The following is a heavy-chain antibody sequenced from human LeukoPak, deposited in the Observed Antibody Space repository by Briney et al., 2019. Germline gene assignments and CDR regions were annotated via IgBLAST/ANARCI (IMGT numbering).Heavy chain of an antibody. V-gene: IGHV5-51*01. CDR1: GYSFTSYW. CDR2: IYPGDSDT. CDR3: ARRVVTSPDAFDI. D-gene: IGHD3-3*01. Sequence: GESLKISCKGSGYSFTSYWIGWVRQMPGKGLGWMGIIYPGDSDTRYSPSFQGQVTISADKSISTAYLQWSSLKASDTAMYYCARRVVTSPDAFDIWGQGTMVTVSS. J-gene: IGHJ3*02.